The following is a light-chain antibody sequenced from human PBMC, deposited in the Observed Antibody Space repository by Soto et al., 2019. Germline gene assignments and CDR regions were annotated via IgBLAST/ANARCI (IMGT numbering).Light chain of an antibody. Sequence: DIQMTPSPATLSASLGDRVTVTCRASQSISTWLAWYQQKPGKAPKLLIYGASTLESGVPSRLSGSGSGTEFTLTISSLQPDDFPTYYCQQYNSPWTFGQGTKVDIK. CDR1: QSISTW. CDR3: QQYNSPWT. CDR2: GAS. V-gene: IGKV1-5*01. J-gene: IGKJ1*01.